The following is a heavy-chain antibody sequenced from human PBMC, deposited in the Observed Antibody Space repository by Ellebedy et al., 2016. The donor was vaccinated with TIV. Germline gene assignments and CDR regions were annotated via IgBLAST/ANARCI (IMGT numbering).Heavy chain of an antibody. V-gene: IGHV4-39*01. J-gene: IGHJ4*02. Sequence: MPSETLSLTCTVSGGSITSGSYYWAWIRQPPGKGLEWVGNVYFIGSTNYNPSLKSRVTISVHTSKNQFSLKLTSVTAADTAVYYCVRHPTLGTLDYWGQGAQVTVSS. CDR2: VYFIGST. CDR1: GGSITSGSYY. D-gene: IGHD3-16*01. CDR3: VRHPTLGTLDY.